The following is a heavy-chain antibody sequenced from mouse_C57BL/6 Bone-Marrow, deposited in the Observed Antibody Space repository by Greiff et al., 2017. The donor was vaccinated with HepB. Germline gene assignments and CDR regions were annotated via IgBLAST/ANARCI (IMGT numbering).Heavy chain of an antibody. J-gene: IGHJ4*01. D-gene: IGHD1-1*01. CDR2: ISNGGGST. V-gene: IGHV5-12*01. CDR1: GFTFSDYY. Sequence: EVQRVESGGGLVQPGGSLKLSCAASGFTFSDYYMYWVRQTPEKRLEWVAYISNGGGSTYYPDTVKGRFTISRDNAKNTLYLQMSRLKSEDTAMYYCARQNYGSSLYAMDYWGQGTSVTVSS. CDR3: ARQNYGSSLYAMDY.